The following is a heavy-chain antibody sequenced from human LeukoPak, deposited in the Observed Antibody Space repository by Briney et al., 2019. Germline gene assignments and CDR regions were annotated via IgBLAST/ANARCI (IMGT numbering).Heavy chain of an antibody. D-gene: IGHD3-10*01. CDR3: ARNYGSGSYWWFDP. J-gene: IGHJ5*02. V-gene: IGHV4-59*01. Sequence: NPSETLSLTCTVSGGSISNYHWNWIRQTPGKGLEWVGYIYYSGSTNYNPSLKSRVTISVDTSKNQFSLKLSSVTAADTAVYYCARNYGSGSYWWFDPWGQGTLVTVSS. CDR2: IYYSGST. CDR1: GGSISNYH.